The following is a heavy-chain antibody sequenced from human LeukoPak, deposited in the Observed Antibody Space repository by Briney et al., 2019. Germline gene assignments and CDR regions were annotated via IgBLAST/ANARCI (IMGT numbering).Heavy chain of an antibody. V-gene: IGHV3-66*02. D-gene: IGHD2-21*02. J-gene: IGHJ4*02. Sequence: QAGGSLRLSCAASGFTVSSNYMSWVRQAPGKGLEWVSVIYSGGSTYYADSVKGRFTISRGNSKNTLYLQMNSLRAEDTAVYYCARDSGGDSFDYWGQGTLVTVSS. CDR1: GFTVSSNY. CDR2: IYSGGST. CDR3: ARDSGGDSFDY.